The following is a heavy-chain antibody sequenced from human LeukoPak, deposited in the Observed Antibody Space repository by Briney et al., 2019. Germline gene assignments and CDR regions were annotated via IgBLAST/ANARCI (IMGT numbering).Heavy chain of an antibody. CDR3: AREAEYNWNYGDLDY. D-gene: IGHD1-7*01. CDR2: INPNSGGT. CDR1: GYTFSNYG. Sequence: VASVKVSCKASGYTFSNYGITWVRQAPGQGLEWMGWINPNSGGTNYAQKFQGRVTMTRDTSISTAYMELSRLRSDDTAVYYCAREAEYNWNYGDLDYWGQGTLVTVSS. V-gene: IGHV1-2*02. J-gene: IGHJ4*02.